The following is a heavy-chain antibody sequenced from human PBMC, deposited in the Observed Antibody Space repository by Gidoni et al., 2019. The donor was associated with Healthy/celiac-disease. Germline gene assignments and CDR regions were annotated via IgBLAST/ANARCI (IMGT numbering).Heavy chain of an antibody. CDR2: ISYDGSNK. D-gene: IGHD2-2*01. Sequence: QVQLVESGGGVVQPGRSLRLPCAASGFTFSSYGMHWVRQAPGKGLEWVAVISYDGSNKYYADSVKGRFTISRDNSKNTLYLQMNSLRAEDTAVYYCAKAQVVVAGYYGMDVWGQGTTVTVSS. CDR3: AKAQVVVAGYYGMDV. J-gene: IGHJ6*02. V-gene: IGHV3-30*18. CDR1: GFTFSSYG.